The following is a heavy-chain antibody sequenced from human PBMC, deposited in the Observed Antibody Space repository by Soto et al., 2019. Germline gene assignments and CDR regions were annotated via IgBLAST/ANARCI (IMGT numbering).Heavy chain of an antibody. CDR2: IGGSVGST. Sequence: EVQLLESGGGLVQPGGSLRLSCAASAFTFSSYALSWVRQAPGKGPEWVSGIGGSVGSTYYADSVKGRFTISRDNSKSTLYLQMNSLRAEETAVYYCATRGTGWGQGTLVTVPS. V-gene: IGHV3-23*01. CDR3: ATRGTG. CDR1: AFTFSSYA. J-gene: IGHJ4*02. D-gene: IGHD1-1*01.